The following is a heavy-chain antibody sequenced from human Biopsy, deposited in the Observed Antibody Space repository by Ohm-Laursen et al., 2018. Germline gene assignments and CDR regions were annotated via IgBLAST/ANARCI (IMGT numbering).Heavy chain of an antibody. CDR1: GYTFTTYD. J-gene: IGHJ6*02. CDR3: AREGAFGDTDAYYGLDV. Sequence: ASVKVSCKASGYTFTTYDINWVRQAAGQGPEWMGWMNPNRGNTGFAQKFQGRITMTRSTSITTAYMELTNLRSEDTAVYYCAREGAFGDTDAYYGLDVWGLGTTVTVSS. V-gene: IGHV1-8*01. CDR2: MNPNRGNT. D-gene: IGHD3-16*01.